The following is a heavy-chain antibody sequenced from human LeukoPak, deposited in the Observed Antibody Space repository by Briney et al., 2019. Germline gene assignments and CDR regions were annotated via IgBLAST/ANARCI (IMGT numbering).Heavy chain of an antibody. CDR2: INTNTGNP. J-gene: IGHJ5*02. Sequence: ASVKVSCKASGYTFTRYTMNWVRQAPGQGLEWMGWINTNTGNPTYAQGSTGRFVFSLDTSVSTAYLQISSLKAEDTAVYYCARGRWADKFDPWGQGTLVTVSS. CDR3: ARGRWADKFDP. D-gene: IGHD3-16*01. CDR1: GYTFTRYT. V-gene: IGHV7-4-1*02.